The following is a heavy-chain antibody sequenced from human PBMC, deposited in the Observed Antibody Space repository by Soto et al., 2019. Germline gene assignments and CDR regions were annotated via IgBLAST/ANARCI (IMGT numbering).Heavy chain of an antibody. Sequence: QVQLFESGGGVVQPGRSLRLSCAASGFAFSNYAFHWVRQAPGRGLEWVAVISHDGSDEFYAGSVKGRFIVSRDNSKRTVSLHMNSLSGEDTGIYFCARSAGLLWFGESSSHGLDVWGQWTTVAVSS. CDR2: ISHDGSDE. V-gene: IGHV3-30-3*01. D-gene: IGHD3-10*01. J-gene: IGHJ6*01. CDR1: GFAFSNYA. CDR3: ARSAGLLWFGESSSHGLDV.